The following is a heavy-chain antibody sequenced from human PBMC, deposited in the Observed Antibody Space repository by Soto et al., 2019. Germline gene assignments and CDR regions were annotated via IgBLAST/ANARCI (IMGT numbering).Heavy chain of an antibody. CDR1: GFTFSSYE. J-gene: IGHJ4*02. CDR3: ARVLVGAIHFDY. D-gene: IGHD1-26*01. Sequence: PGGSLRLSCAASGFTFSSYEMNWVRQAPGKGLEWVSYISSSGSTIYYADSVKGRFTISRDNAKNSLYLQMNSLRAEDTAVYYCARVLVGAIHFDYWGQGTLVTVSS. CDR2: ISSSGSTI. V-gene: IGHV3-48*03.